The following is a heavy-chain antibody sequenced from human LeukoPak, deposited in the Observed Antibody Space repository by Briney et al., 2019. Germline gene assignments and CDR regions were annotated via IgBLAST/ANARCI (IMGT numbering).Heavy chain of an antibody. CDR1: GFSFSYYN. CDR3: ARGEERHFWSGYRFDP. CDR2: ISSSSSTI. J-gene: IGHJ5*02. Sequence: GESLRLSCEASGFSFSYYNMNWVRQAPGKGLEWISYISSSSSTIYYADSVKGRFTISRDNAKNSLYLQMNSLRAEDTAVYCCARGEERHFWSGYRFDPWGQGTLVTVSS. D-gene: IGHD3-3*02. V-gene: IGHV3-48*01.